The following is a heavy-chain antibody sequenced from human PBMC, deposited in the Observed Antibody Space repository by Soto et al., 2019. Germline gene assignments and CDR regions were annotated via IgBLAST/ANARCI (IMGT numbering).Heavy chain of an antibody. CDR1: GFTLISYG. Sequence: EVQLVESGGGLVQPGGSLRLSCAASGFTLISYGMSGVRQAPGKGLEGVANIKQDGSEKYYVDSVKGRFTISRDNAKNSLYLQMNSLRAEDTAVYYCARDQIAAAGQPVNWFDPWGQGTLVTVSS. D-gene: IGHD6-13*01. CDR3: ARDQIAAAGQPVNWFDP. V-gene: IGHV3-7*01. CDR2: IKQDGSEK. J-gene: IGHJ5*02.